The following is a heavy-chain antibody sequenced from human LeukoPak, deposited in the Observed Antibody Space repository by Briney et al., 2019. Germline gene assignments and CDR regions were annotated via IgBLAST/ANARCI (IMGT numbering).Heavy chain of an antibody. CDR2: ISSSSSYI. CDR3: ARDRGSSTGLDY. CDR1: GFTFSSCS. D-gene: IGHD6-13*01. Sequence: GGSLRLSCAASGFTFSSCSMNWVRQAPGKGLEWVSSISSSSSYIYYADSVKGRFTISRDNAKNSLYLQMNSLRAEDTAVYYCARDRGSSTGLDYWGQGTLVTVSS. V-gene: IGHV3-21*01. J-gene: IGHJ4*02.